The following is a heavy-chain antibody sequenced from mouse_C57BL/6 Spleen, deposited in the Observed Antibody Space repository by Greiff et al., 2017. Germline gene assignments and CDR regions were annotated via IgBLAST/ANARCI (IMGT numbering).Heavy chain of an antibody. D-gene: IGHD2-5*01. CDR2: ISYDGSN. Sequence: EVKLMESGPGLVKPSQSLSITCSVTGYSITSGYYWNWIRQFPGNKLEWMGYISYDGSNNYNPTLKNRISITRDTSKNQFFLKLNSVTTEDTATYYCAREAYYSNYGYFDYWGQGTTLTVSS. CDR1: GYSITSGYY. CDR3: AREAYYSNYGYFDY. V-gene: IGHV3-6*01. J-gene: IGHJ2*01.